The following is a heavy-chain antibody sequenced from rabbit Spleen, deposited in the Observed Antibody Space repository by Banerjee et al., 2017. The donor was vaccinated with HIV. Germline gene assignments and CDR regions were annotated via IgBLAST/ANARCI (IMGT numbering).Heavy chain of an antibody. D-gene: IGHD8-1*01. CDR3: ARDGAGGSYFAL. CDR2: FDPVFGGT. CDR1: GFDFSSYY. V-gene: IGHV1S7*01. Sequence: QLKETGGGLVQPGGSLTLSCKASGFDFSSYYMSWVRQTPGKGLEWIGYFDPVFGGTYYASWVNGQFTISSHNAQNTLYLQLNSLTAADTATYFCARDGAGGSYFALWGQGTLVTVS. J-gene: IGHJ6*01.